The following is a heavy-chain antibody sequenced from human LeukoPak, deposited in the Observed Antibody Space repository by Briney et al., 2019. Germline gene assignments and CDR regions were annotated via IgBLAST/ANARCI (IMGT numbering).Heavy chain of an antibody. CDR1: GFTFSSYG. J-gene: IGHJ3*02. CDR2: IWYDGSNK. Sequence: GRSLRHSCAASGFTFSSYGMHWARQAPGKGLEWVAVIWYDGSNKYYADSVKGRFTISRDNSKNTLYLQMNSLRAEDTAVYYCAGISRTYGSGSYIDDAFDIWGQGTMVTVSS. V-gene: IGHV3-33*01. D-gene: IGHD3-10*01. CDR3: AGISRTYGSGSYIDDAFDI.